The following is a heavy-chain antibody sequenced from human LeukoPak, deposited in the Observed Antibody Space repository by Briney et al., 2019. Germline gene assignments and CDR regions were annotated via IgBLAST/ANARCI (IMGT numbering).Heavy chain of an antibody. D-gene: IGHD2-2*02. J-gene: IGHJ6*02. V-gene: IGHV3-23*01. CDR2: ISGSGGST. CDR1: GFTFSSYA. Sequence: GGSLRLSCAASGFTFSSYAMSWDRQAPGKGLEWVSAISGSGGSTYYADSVKGRFTISRDNSKNTLYLQMNSLRAEDTAVYYCAKEGYCSSTSCYNYYYYGMDVWGQGTTVTVSS. CDR3: AKEGYCSSTSCYNYYYYGMDV.